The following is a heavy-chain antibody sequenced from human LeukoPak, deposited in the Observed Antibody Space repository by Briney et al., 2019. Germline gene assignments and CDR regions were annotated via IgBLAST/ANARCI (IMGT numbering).Heavy chain of an antibody. CDR1: GFTFSTYS. D-gene: IGHD5-24*01. CDR2: INNSGGGT. V-gene: IGHV3-23*01. J-gene: IGHJ4*02. CDR3: VKTNGYTREYFDS. Sequence: GGSLRLSCAASGFTFSTYSMTWVRQAPGKGLEWVSGINNSGGGTYYSDSVKGRFTISRDNSKNALYLQMNSLRAEDTALYYCVKTNGYTREYFDSWGQGTLVTVSS.